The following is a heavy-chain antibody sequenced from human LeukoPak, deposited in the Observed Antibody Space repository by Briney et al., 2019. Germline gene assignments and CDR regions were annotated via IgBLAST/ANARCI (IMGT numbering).Heavy chain of an antibody. CDR3: AGTNGLKKMGYFDY. CDR1: GFTFSSYE. D-gene: IGHD3/OR15-3a*01. J-gene: IGHJ4*02. V-gene: IGHV3-48*03. CDR2: ISSSGSTI. Sequence: PGGSLRLSCAASGFTFSSYEMNWVRQAPGKGLEWVSYISSSGSTIYYADSVKGRFTISRDNAKNSLHLQINRLRAEDTAVYYCAGTNGLKKMGYFDYWGQGTLVTVSS.